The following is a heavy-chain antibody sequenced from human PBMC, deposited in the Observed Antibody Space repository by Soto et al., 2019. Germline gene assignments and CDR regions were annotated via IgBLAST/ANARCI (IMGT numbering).Heavy chain of an antibody. CDR1: GFTFSSYA. Sequence: GGSLRLSCAASGFTFSSYAMSWVRQAPGKGLEWVSAISGSGGSTYYADSVKGRFTISRDNSKNTLYLQMNSLRAEDTAVYYCAKVNTIFGVVIMAYRWDYFDYWGQGTLVTVSS. CDR3: AKVNTIFGVVIMAYRWDYFDY. CDR2: ISGSGGST. D-gene: IGHD3-3*01. J-gene: IGHJ4*02. V-gene: IGHV3-23*01.